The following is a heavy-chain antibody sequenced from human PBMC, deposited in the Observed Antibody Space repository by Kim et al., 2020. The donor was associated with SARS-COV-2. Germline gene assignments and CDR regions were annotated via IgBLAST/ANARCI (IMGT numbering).Heavy chain of an antibody. CDR2: ISNDGSNK. D-gene: IGHD2-15*01. V-gene: IGHV3-30*04. CDR3: ARDLRQCSGGTCYSGYYGMDV. Sequence: GGSLRLSCAASGFIIRSYAMHWVRQAPGKGLEWVAVISNDGSNKYYVDSVKGRFTISRDTSKNTLYLQMNSLRAEDTAVYYCARDLRQCSGGTCYSGYYGMDVWGQGTTVSVSS. CDR1: GFIIRSYA. J-gene: IGHJ6*02.